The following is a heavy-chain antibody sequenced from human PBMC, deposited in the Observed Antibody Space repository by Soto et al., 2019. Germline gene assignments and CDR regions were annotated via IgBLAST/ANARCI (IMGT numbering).Heavy chain of an antibody. D-gene: IGHD3-22*01. J-gene: IGHJ6*02. Sequence: PSETLSLTCAVYGGSFSGYYWSWIRQPPGKGLEWIGEINHSGSTNYNPSLKSRVTISVDTSKNQFSLKLSSVTAADTAVYYCARIGYYHSSGYWKGYYGMDVWGQGTTVTVSS. V-gene: IGHV4-34*01. CDR1: GGSFSGYY. CDR3: ARIGYYHSSGYWKGYYGMDV. CDR2: INHSGST.